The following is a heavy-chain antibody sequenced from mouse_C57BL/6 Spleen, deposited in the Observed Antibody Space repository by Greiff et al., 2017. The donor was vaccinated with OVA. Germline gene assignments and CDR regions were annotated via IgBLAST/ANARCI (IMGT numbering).Heavy chain of an antibody. CDR3: VRSSTGHFDY. J-gene: IGHJ2*01. CDR1: GYAFTNYL. D-gene: IGHD4-1*02. V-gene: IGHV1-54*01. Sequence: QVQLQQSGAELVRPGPSVKVSCKASGYAFTNYLIEWVKQRPGQGLEWIGVINPGSGGTNYNEKFKGKATLTADKSSSTAYMQPSSLTSEDSAVYFCVRSSTGHFDYWGQGTTLTVSS. CDR2: INPGSGGT.